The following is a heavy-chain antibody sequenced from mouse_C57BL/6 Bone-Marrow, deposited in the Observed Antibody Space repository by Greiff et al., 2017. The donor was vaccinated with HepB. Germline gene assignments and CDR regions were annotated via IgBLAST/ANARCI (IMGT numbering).Heavy chain of an antibody. J-gene: IGHJ2*01. Sequence: QVQLKQPGAELVKPGASVKLSCKASGYTFTSYWMHWVKQRPGQGLEWIGMIHPNSGSTKYNENVKSKATLTVDKSSSTAYMQLSSLTSEDSAVYYCARPFIPSGDWGQGTTLTVSS. D-gene: IGHD1-1*01. CDR3: ARPFIPSGD. V-gene: IGHV1-64*01. CDR2: IHPNSGST. CDR1: GYTFTSYW.